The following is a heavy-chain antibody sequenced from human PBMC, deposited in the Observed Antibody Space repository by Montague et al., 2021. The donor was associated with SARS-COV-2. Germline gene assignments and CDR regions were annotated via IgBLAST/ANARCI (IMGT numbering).Heavy chain of an antibody. D-gene: IGHD6-13*01. CDR3: ARGVASSEGNWFDP. J-gene: IGHJ5*02. V-gene: IGHV4-59*01. CDR1: GGSISSYY. CDR2: IYYTGST. Sequence: SETLSLTCTVSGGSISSYYWSWIQQPPGKGLEWIGYIYYTGSTNYNPSLKSRVTISVDTSKNQFSLKLSSVTAADTAVYYCARGVASSEGNWFDPWGQGTLVTVSS.